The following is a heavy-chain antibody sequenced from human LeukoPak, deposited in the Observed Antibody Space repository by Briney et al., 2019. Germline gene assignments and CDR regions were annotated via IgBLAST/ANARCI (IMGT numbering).Heavy chain of an antibody. CDR2: IKQDGSEK. CDR1: GFTFSSYW. D-gene: IGHD5-24*01. CDR3: ARVSRDGYYYCYYMDV. V-gene: IGHV3-7*01. J-gene: IGHJ6*03. Sequence: GGSLRLSCAASGFTFSSYWMSWVRQAPGKGLEWVANIKQDGSEKYYVDSVKGRFTISRDNAKNSLYLQMNSLRAEDTAVYYCARVSRDGYYYCYYMDVWGKGTTVTVSS.